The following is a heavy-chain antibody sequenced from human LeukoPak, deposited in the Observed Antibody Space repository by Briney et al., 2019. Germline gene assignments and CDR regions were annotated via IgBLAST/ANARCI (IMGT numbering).Heavy chain of an antibody. CDR3: ARSGYSSGWFGWYYFDY. Sequence: ASVKVSCKASGYTFTSYGISWVRQAPGQGLEWMGWISAYNGNTNYAQKLQGRVTMTTDTSTSTAYMELRSLRSDDTAVYYCARSGYSSGWFGWYYFDYWGQGTLVTVSS. D-gene: IGHD6-19*01. J-gene: IGHJ4*02. CDR1: GYTFTSYG. V-gene: IGHV1-18*01. CDR2: ISAYNGNT.